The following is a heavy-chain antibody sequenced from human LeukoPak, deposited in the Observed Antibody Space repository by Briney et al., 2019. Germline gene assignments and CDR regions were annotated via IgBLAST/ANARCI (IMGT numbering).Heavy chain of an antibody. CDR3: ARVRTGY. V-gene: IGHV3-48*01. Sequence: PGGSLRLSCVASGFTFSSYSMNWVRQAPGKGLEWVSYISDSSSDTNYADSVKGRFTISRDNAKNSLYLQMNSLRGEDTAVYYCARVRTGYWGQGTLVTVSS. CDR1: GFTFSSYS. CDR2: ISDSSSDT. J-gene: IGHJ4*02. D-gene: IGHD3-10*01.